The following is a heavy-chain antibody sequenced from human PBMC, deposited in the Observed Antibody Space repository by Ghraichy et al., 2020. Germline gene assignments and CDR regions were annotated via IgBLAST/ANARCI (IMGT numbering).Heavy chain of an antibody. J-gene: IGHJ3*02. D-gene: IGHD2-15*01. CDR1: GFTFSNAW. V-gene: IGHV3-15*01. CDR3: TTDALVVVAATGAFDI. CDR2: IKSKTDGGTT. Sequence: GGSLRLSCAASGFTFSNAWMSWVRQAPGKGLEWVGRIKSKTDGGTTDYAAPVKGRFTISRDDSKNTLYLQMNSLKTEDTAVYYCTTDALVVVAATGAFDIWGQGTMVTVSS.